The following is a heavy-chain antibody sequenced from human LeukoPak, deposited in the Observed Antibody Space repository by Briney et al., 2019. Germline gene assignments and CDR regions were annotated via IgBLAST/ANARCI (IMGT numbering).Heavy chain of an antibody. J-gene: IGHJ4*02. CDR2: IWYDGSNK. CDR1: GFTFSSYG. V-gene: IGHV3-33*08. CDR3: ARDANSELWFGELLIPNNHFDY. Sequence: PGGSLRLSCAASGFTFSSYGMHWVRQAPGKGLEWVAVIWYDGSNKYYADSVKGRFTISRDNSKNTLYLQMNSLRAEDTAVYYCARDANSELWFGELLIPNNHFDYWGQGTLVTVSS. D-gene: IGHD3-10*01.